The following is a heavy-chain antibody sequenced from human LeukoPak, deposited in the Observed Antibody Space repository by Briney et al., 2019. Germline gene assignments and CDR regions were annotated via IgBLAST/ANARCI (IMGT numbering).Heavy chain of an antibody. Sequence: SETLSLTCTVSGGSINTYYWGWIRQPPGKGLEWIGSIYYSGSTYYNPSLKSRVTISVDTSKNQFSLKLSSVTAADTAVYYCARHFLPLSGYYDSSGYYPYYFDYWGQGTLVTVSS. CDR3: ARHFLPLSGYYDSSGYYPYYFDY. D-gene: IGHD3-22*01. V-gene: IGHV4-39*01. CDR1: GGSINTYY. J-gene: IGHJ4*02. CDR2: IYYSGST.